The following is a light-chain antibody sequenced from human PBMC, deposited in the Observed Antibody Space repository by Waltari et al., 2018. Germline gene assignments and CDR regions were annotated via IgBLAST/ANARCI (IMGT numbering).Light chain of an antibody. J-gene: IGLJ2*01. CDR2: RNT. CDR3: QSYDTSLRSSV. CDR1: SSNIGAAYD. Sequence: QSVLTQPPSVSGAPGQRVTISCPGSSSNIGAAYDVHWYQQIPGTAPKLLIYRNTNRPSGVPDRFSGSKSGTSASLAITGLQAEDEADYYCQSYDTSLRSSVFGGGTKLTVL. V-gene: IGLV1-40*01.